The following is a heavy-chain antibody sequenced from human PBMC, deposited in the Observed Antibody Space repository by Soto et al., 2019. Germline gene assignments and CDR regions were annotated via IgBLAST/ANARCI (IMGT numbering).Heavy chain of an antibody. CDR1: GFTFSSYS. CDR2: ISSSSSYI. CDR3: ARDYYDSIKYYYYGMVD. J-gene: IGHJ6*02. D-gene: IGHD3-22*01. Sequence: PGGSLRLSCAASGFTFSSYSMNWVRQAPGKGLEWVSSISSSSSYIYYADSVKGRFTISRDNAKNSLYLQMNSLRAEDTAVYYCARDYYDSIKYYYYGMVDWGQGTTVTVSS. V-gene: IGHV3-21*01.